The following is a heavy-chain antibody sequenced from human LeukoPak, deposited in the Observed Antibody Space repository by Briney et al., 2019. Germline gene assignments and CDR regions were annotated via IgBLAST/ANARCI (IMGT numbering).Heavy chain of an antibody. Sequence: SETLSLTCTVSGGSISSGGYSWNWIRQYPRKGLEWIGYIYYSGSTYYNPSLKSRVTISVDTSKNQFSLKLSSVTAADTAVYYCARAKWSSSPLVDYWGQGTLVTVSS. CDR2: IYYSGST. CDR1: GGSISSGGYS. D-gene: IGHD6-13*01. J-gene: IGHJ4*02. V-gene: IGHV4-30-4*08. CDR3: ARAKWSSSPLVDY.